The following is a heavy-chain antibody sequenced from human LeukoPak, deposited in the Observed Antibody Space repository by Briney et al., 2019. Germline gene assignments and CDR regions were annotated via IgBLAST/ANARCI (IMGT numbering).Heavy chain of an antibody. CDR1: GGSISSGSYY. D-gene: IGHD3-3*01. J-gene: IGHJ6*03. Sequence: PSQTLSLTCTVSGGSISSGSYYWSWIRQPAGKGLEWIGRIYTSGSTNYNPSLKSRITISVDTSKNQFSLKLSFVTAADTAVYYCARDQYYDFWSGYSDYYYYYMDVWGKGTTVTVPS. CDR2: IYTSGST. CDR3: ARDQYYDFWSGYSDYYYYYMDV. V-gene: IGHV4-61*02.